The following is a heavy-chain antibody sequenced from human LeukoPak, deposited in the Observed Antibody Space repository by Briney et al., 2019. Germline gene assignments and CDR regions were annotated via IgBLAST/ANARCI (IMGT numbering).Heavy chain of an antibody. CDR3: AADGFGGVFYYYGMDV. J-gene: IGHJ6*02. CDR1: GFTFTSSA. Sequence: SVKVSCKASGFTFTSSAVQWVRQARGQRLEWIGWIVVGSGNTNYAQKFQERVTITRDMSTSTAYMELSSLRSEDTAVYYCAADGFGGVFYYYGMDVWGQGTTVTVSS. V-gene: IGHV1-58*01. D-gene: IGHD3-16*01. CDR2: IVVGSGNT.